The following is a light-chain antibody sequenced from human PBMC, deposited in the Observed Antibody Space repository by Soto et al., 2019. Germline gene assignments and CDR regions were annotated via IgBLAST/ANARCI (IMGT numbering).Light chain of an antibody. J-gene: IGKJ1*01. Sequence: DIQMTQSASTLSGSVGDRVTITCRASQTISSWLAWYQQKPGKAPKHLIYKAYTLKSRVPSRYSGSGSGTELTLTISSPQPDEFATHYCQHYSSYSEAFGQGNKVDLK. CDR1: QTISSW. CDR3: QHYSSYSEA. CDR2: KAY. V-gene: IGKV1-5*03.